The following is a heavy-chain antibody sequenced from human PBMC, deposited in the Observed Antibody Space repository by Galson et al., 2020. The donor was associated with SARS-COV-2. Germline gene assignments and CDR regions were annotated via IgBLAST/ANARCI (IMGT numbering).Heavy chain of an antibody. CDR1: SA. D-gene: IGHD6-19*01. V-gene: IGHV3-30-3*01. Sequence: SAMHWVRQAPGKGLEWVAVISYDGNNKYYSDSVKGRFTISRDNSMNTVYLHMNSLRAADTAMYYCARGHFSSGWYSNWGQGTLVTVSS. CDR2: ISYDGNNK. J-gene: IGHJ4*02. CDR3: ARGHFSSGWYSN.